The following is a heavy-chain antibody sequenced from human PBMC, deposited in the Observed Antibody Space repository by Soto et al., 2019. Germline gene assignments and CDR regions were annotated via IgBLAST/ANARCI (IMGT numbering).Heavy chain of an antibody. V-gene: IGHV3-30*18. J-gene: IGHJ6*02. CDR2: ISYDGSNK. D-gene: IGHD1-1*01. Sequence: GGSLRLSCAASGFTFSRYGMHWVRQAPGKGLEWVAVISYDGSNKYYADSVKGRFTISRDNSKNTLYLQMNSLRAEDTAVYYCAKDLESETGSMDYHYGNAVCAQRTTVPVSS. CDR3: AKDLESETGSMDYHYGNAV. CDR1: GFTFSRYG.